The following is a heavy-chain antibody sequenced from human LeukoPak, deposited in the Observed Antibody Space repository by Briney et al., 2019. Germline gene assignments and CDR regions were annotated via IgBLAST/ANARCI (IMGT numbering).Heavy chain of an antibody. Sequence: SETLSLTCTVSGGSISSYYWSWIRQPPGKGLEWIGYIYYSGSTNYNPSLKSRVTISVDTSKNQFSLKLSSVTAADTAVYYCARVADYYYYYMDVWGKGTTVTISS. J-gene: IGHJ6*03. CDR3: ARVADYYYYYMDV. D-gene: IGHD6-13*01. CDR2: IYYSGST. V-gene: IGHV4-59*01. CDR1: GGSISSYY.